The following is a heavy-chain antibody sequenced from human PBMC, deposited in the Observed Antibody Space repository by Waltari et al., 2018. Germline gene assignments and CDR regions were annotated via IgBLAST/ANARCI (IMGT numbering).Heavy chain of an antibody. J-gene: IGHJ5*02. CDR3: ARGPLYCSSASCYSNWFDP. CDR1: GYTFTAHY. CDR2: IHPSRNRT. Sequence: QVHLVQSGTEVKKPGASVQVSCTASGYTFTAHYMHWVRQAPGQGLEWMGWIHPSRNRTKYAQNFKGRVTMTWDTSSSTAYMELIRRTSDDTALYYCARGPLYCSSASCYSNWFDPWGQGALVIVSS. V-gene: IGHV1-2*02. D-gene: IGHD2-2*01.